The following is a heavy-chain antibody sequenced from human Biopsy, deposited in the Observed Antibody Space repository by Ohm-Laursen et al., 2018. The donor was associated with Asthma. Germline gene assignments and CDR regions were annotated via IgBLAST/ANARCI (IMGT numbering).Heavy chain of an antibody. CDR3: ARDGPELPTELDY. J-gene: IGHJ4*02. CDR2: ITDTSRYI. CDR1: GFTLSHYN. V-gene: IGHV3-21*01. Sequence: SLRLSFAAAGFTLSHYNMNCVRQPPGKGLEGVSSITDTSRYIKYADSVQGRFTISRDNAKNSLYLQMTSLRAEDTAVYYCARDGPELPTELDYWGPGTLVTVSS. D-gene: IGHD1-14*01.